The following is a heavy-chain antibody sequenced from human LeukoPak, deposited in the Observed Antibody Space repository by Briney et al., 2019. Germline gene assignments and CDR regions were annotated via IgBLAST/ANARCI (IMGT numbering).Heavy chain of an antibody. Sequence: GGSLRLSCVVSGFTFSDFAMHWVRQAPGKGLEWVAIISKDGSHKYYADSVRGRFTISRDNSRNTVHLQMNSLRTEDTAVYYCAREQSRYSGSYGYWGQGTLVTVSS. CDR3: AREQSRYSGSYGY. CDR1: GFTFSDFA. D-gene: IGHD1-26*01. V-gene: IGHV3-30*03. CDR2: ISKDGSHK. J-gene: IGHJ4*02.